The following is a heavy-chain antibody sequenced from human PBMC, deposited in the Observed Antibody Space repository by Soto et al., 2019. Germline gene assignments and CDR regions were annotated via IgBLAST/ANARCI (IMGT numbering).Heavy chain of an antibody. D-gene: IGHD3-10*01. CDR1: GFTFSSYE. J-gene: IGHJ3*02. CDR3: ARAPMGISMVRGYAFDI. Sequence: GGSLRLSCAASGFTFSSYEMNWVRQAPGKGLEWVSYISSSGSTIYYADSVKVRFTISRDNAKNSLYLQMNSLRAEETAVYYCARAPMGISMVRGYAFDIWGQGTMVTVSS. V-gene: IGHV3-48*03. CDR2: ISSSGSTI.